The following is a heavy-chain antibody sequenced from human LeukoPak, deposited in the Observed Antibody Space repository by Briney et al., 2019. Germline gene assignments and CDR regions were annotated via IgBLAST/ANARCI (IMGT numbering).Heavy chain of an antibody. CDR3: ARGEEYLGQGRPFDI. Sequence: GGSLRLSCAASGFTFSSYWMSWVRQAPGKGLEWVANIKQDGSEKYYVDSVKGRFTISRDNAKNTLYLQMNSLRVEDTAVYYCARGEEYLGQGRPFDIWGQGTMVTVSS. J-gene: IGHJ3*02. V-gene: IGHV3-7*04. CDR2: IKQDGSEK. CDR1: GFTFSSYW. D-gene: IGHD2-2*01.